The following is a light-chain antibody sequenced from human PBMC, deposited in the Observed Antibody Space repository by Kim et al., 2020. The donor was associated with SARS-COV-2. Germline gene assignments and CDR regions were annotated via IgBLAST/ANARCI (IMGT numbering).Light chain of an antibody. Sequence: GQVVTISCTGNSSNIGAGYYVHWYQQLPGTAPKVLIYGNKNRPSGVPDRFSGSQSGTSASLAITGLQAAYEGDYYCQTFDSSLREVFGGGTQLTVL. CDR1: SSNIGAGYY. CDR3: QTFDSSLREV. CDR2: GNK. J-gene: IGLJ2*01. V-gene: IGLV1-40*01.